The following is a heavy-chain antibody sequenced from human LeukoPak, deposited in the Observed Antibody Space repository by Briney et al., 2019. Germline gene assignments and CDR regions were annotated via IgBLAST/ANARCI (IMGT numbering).Heavy chain of an antibody. CDR3: AKVALRVVPAAIDWFDP. CDR2: ISGSGGST. Sequence: GGSLRLSCAASGFTFSSYAMSWVRQAPGKGLEWVSAISGSGGSTYYADSVKGRFTISRDNSKNTLYLQMNSLRAEDTAVYYCAKVALRVVPAAIDWFDPWGQGTLVTVSS. J-gene: IGHJ5*02. V-gene: IGHV3-23*01. D-gene: IGHD2-2*01. CDR1: GFTFSSYA.